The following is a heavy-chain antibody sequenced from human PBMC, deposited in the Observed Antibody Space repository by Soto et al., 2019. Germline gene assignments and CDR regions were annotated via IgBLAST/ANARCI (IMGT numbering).Heavy chain of an antibody. V-gene: IGHV2-5*02. Sequence: SGPTLVHPTPTLTLTCTFSAFSLSTGGVGVGWIRQPPGKALEWLALIYWDDDKRYSPSLRSGLTITKDTSKKQVVLTMTNMDPVDTATYYCIQSRCGGDCLQSYASYYYYGMDVWGQGTTVTVSS. CDR1: AFSLSTGGVG. CDR2: IYWDDDK. J-gene: IGHJ6*02. D-gene: IGHD2-21*02. CDR3: IQSRCGGDCLQSYASYYYYGMDV.